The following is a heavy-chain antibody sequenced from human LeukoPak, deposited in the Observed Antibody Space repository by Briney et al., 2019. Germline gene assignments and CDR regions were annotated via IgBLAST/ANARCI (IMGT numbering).Heavy chain of an antibody. CDR1: GFTFSNAW. J-gene: IGHJ3*02. D-gene: IGHD5-18*01. CDR2: IKSKTDGGTT. Sequence: PGESLRLSCAASGFTFSNAWMSWVRQAPGKGLEWVGRIKSKTDGGTTDYAAPVKGRFTISRDDSKNTLYLQMNSLKTEDTAVYYCTTDLVYSYGNDAFDIWGQGTMVTVSS. V-gene: IGHV3-15*01. CDR3: TTDLVYSYGNDAFDI.